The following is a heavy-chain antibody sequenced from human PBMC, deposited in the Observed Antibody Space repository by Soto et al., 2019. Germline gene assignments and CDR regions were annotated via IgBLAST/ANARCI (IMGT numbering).Heavy chain of an antibody. CDR1: GYTFTSYG. V-gene: IGHV1-18*04. Sequence: ASVKVSCKASGYTFTSYGISWVRQAPGQGLEWMGWISAYNGNTNYAQKLQGRATMTTDTSTSTAYMELRSLRSDDTAVYYCARGYGSGIYYNGGGFDPWGQGTLVTVSS. CDR3: ARGYGSGIYYNGGGFDP. D-gene: IGHD3-10*01. J-gene: IGHJ5*02. CDR2: ISAYNGNT.